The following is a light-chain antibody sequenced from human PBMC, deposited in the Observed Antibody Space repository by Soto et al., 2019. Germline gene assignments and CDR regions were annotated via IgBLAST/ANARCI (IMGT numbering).Light chain of an antibody. J-gene: IGLJ3*02. CDR3: QSYDSIRSGSV. Sequence: QFVLTQPPPVSGAPGQRVTISCTGSSSNIGASYAVRWYQQLPETAPKLLTYRNSNRPSAVPDRFSGSKSGTSASLAITGLQAEDEADYCGQSYDSIRSGSVFAGGTELTVL. CDR1: SSNIGASYA. CDR2: RNS. V-gene: IGLV1-40*01.